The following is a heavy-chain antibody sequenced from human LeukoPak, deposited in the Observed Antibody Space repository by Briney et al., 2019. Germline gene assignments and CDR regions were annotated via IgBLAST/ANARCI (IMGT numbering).Heavy chain of an antibody. CDR2: INHSGST. CDR1: GGSFSGYY. Sequence: SETLSLTCAVYGGSFSGYYWSWIRQPPGKGLEWIGEINHSGSTNYNPSLKSRVTISVDTSKNQFSLKLSSVTAADTAVYYCARRRFGKNWFDPWGQGTLVTVSS. CDR3: ARRRFGKNWFDP. D-gene: IGHD3-10*01. J-gene: IGHJ5*02. V-gene: IGHV4-34*01.